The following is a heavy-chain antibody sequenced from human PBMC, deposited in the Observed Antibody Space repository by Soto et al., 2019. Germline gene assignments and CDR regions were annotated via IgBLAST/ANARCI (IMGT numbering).Heavy chain of an antibody. CDR3: ARGDWRRQQLVFRGWFDP. Sequence: SETLSLTCAVYGGSFSGYYWSWIRQPLGKGLEWIGEINHSGSTNYNPSLKSRVTISVDTSKNQFSLKLSSVTAADTAVYYCARGDWRRQQLVFRGWFDPWGQGTLVTVSS. J-gene: IGHJ5*02. CDR1: GGSFSGYY. V-gene: IGHV4-34*01. D-gene: IGHD6-13*01. CDR2: INHSGST.